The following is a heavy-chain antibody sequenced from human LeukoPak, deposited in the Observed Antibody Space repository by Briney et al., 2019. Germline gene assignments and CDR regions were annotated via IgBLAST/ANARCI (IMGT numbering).Heavy chain of an antibody. V-gene: IGHV4-4*02. CDR2: IYHSGST. CDR1: GGSISTSNW. Sequence: SETLSLTCAVSGGSISTSNWWSWVRQPPGKGLEWIGEIYHSGSTNYNPSLKSRVTILVEKSKNQFSLKLSSVTVADTAVYYCARGTDYGDYGWAFDIWGQGTMVTVSS. D-gene: IGHD4-17*01. J-gene: IGHJ3*02. CDR3: ARGTDYGDYGWAFDI.